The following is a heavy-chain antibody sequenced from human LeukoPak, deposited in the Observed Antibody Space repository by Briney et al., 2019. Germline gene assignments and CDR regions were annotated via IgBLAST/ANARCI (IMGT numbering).Heavy chain of an antibody. CDR1: GFRFSDYS. CDR3: ARDYKYAFDN. D-gene: IGHD5-24*01. J-gene: IGHJ4*02. CDR2: VGIDSGNT. Sequence: LGGSLRLSCAASGFRFSDYSMNWVRQAPGKGLEWISYVGIDSGNTNYAGSVKGRFTISGDKAKNSLYLQMNSLRVEDTAVYYCARDYKYAFDNWGQGTLVTVSS. V-gene: IGHV3-48*01.